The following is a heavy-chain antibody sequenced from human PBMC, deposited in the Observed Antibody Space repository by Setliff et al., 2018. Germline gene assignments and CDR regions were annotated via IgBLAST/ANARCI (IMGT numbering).Heavy chain of an antibody. V-gene: IGHV4-59*11. CDR3: ARDRSTVIRGVTSFFYYYMDV. CDR2: IFYSDTA. D-gene: IGHD3-10*01. J-gene: IGHJ6*03. Sequence: PSETLSLTCTVSGGSIGPHYWSWIRQAPGKGLELIGHIFYSDTAKYNPSLESRAAISVDSSKNQFSLKLRSVTAADTAVYYCARDRSTVIRGVTSFFYYYMDVWGGGTTVTVSS. CDR1: GGSIGPHY.